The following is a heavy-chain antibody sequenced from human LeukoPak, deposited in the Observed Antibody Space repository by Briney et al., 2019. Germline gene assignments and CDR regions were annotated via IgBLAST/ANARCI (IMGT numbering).Heavy chain of an antibody. V-gene: IGHV3-33*06. D-gene: IGHD5-18*01. CDR2: IWYDGSNK. Sequence: GGSLRLSCAASGFTFSSYGMHWVRQAPGKGLEWVAVIWYDGSNKYYADSVKGRFTISRDNSKNTLYLQMNSLRAEDTAAYYCAKDFGRGYSYGFDYWGQGTLVTVSS. CDR3: AKDFGRGYSYGFDY. J-gene: IGHJ4*02. CDR1: GFTFSSYG.